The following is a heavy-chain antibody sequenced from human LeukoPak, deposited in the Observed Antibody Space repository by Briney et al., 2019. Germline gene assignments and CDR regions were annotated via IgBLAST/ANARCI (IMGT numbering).Heavy chain of an antibody. CDR1: GFTFSNYA. CDR2: IGGSGVST. Sequence: GGSLRLSCAASGFTFSNYAMSWVRQAPGKGLEWVSSIGGSGVSTYYADSVKGRFTISRDNSKSTLYLQMNSLRAEDTAIYYCAKDLRSGSNYGFFDYWGQGTLFSVSS. V-gene: IGHV3-23*01. CDR3: AKDLRSGSNYGFFDY. J-gene: IGHJ4*02. D-gene: IGHD3-10*01.